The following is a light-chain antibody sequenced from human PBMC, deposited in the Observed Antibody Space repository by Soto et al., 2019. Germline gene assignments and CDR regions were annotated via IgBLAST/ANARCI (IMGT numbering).Light chain of an antibody. Sequence: DIQMTQSPSSLSASVGDRVTITCRASQRISSYLNWYQQKPGKAPKLLIYTAASLQSGVPSRFSGSGSGTDFTLTISSLQPEDFATYYCQQSYSTWSFGQGTRVEI. V-gene: IGKV1-39*01. CDR2: TAA. J-gene: IGKJ1*01. CDR1: QRISSY. CDR3: QQSYSTWS.